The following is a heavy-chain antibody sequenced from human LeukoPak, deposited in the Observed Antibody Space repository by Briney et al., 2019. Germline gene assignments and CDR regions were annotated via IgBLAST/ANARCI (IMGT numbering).Heavy chain of an antibody. Sequence: PGGSLRLSCAASGFTFTSHWMSWVRQAPGKGLEWVARMNLDGSEKYYVDSVKGRFTISRDNAKTSLYLEMNGLRAEDTAVYYCARDATYCTNGVCHTRFDYWGQGTLVTVSS. D-gene: IGHD2-8*01. CDR2: MNLDGSEK. CDR3: ARDATYCTNGVCHTRFDY. CDR1: GFTFTSHW. V-gene: IGHV3-7*01. J-gene: IGHJ4*02.